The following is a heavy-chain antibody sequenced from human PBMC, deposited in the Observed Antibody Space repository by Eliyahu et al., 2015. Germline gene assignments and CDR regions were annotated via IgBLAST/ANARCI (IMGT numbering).Heavy chain of an antibody. CDR3: ARVYSASRPEYYFDY. CDR1: GYTFSAYG. J-gene: IGHJ4*02. V-gene: IGHV1-18*01. D-gene: IGHD5-18*01. Sequence: QVQLAQSGVDVKKPGASVKVSCKASGYTFSAYGITWVRQAPGQGLEWMGWVSAYNLNTDYAQKFQDRVTMTTDTSTSTAYMELRSLRSDDTAVYYCARVYSASRPEYYFDYWGQGTLITVSS. CDR2: VSAYNLNT.